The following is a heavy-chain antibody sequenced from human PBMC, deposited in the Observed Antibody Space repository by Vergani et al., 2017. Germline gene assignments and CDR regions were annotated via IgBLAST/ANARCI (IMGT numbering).Heavy chain of an antibody. V-gene: IGHV1-46*01. J-gene: IGHJ5*02. D-gene: IGHD2-2*01. CDR2: INPSGGST. CDR3: ARDSRYCSSTSCYVGRDWFDP. CDR1: GYSFTSYY. Sequence: VQLVQSGAEVKKPGESLKISCKGSGYSFTSYYMHWVRQAPGQGLEWMGIINPSGGSTSYAQKFQGRVTMTRDTSTSTVYLELSSLRSEDTAVYYCARDSRYCSSTSCYVGRDWFDPWGQGTLVTVSS.